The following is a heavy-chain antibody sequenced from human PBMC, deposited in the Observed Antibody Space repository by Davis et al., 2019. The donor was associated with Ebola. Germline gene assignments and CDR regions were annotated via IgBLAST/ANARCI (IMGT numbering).Heavy chain of an antibody. V-gene: IGHV4-34*12. CDR3: ARAPTAMVQGRWFDP. CDR1: GGSFSGYY. CDR2: IFHSGST. D-gene: IGHD5-18*01. Sequence: SETLSLTCAVYGGSFSGYYWSWIRQPPGKGLEWIGYIFHSGSTFYTPSLKSRVTISVDRSKNQFSLKLSSVTAADTAVYYCARAPTAMVQGRWFDPWGQGTLVTVSS. J-gene: IGHJ5*02.